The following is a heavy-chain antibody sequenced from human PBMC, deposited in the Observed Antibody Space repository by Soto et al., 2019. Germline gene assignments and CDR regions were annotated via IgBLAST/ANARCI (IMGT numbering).Heavy chain of an antibody. CDR1: GFTFDDYG. CDR3: ARDRPHEPVNFDY. Sequence: GGSLRLSCAAAGFTFDDYGMTWVRQAPGKGLEWVANINWNGGRTAYADSVKGRFTISRDNAKNSLYLQMNSLRADDTALYYCARDRPHEPVNFDYWGQGTLVTVSS. CDR2: INWNGGRT. D-gene: IGHD3-22*01. J-gene: IGHJ4*02. V-gene: IGHV3-20*04.